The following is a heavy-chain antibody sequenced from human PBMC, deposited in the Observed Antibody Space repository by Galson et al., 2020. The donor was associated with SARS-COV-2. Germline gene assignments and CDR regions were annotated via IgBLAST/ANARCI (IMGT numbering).Heavy chain of an antibody. Sequence: SETLSLTCTVSGGSISSGNYYWSWIRQPAGKGLEWIGRIYKSGNTNYNPSLWSQVTISVDTSKNQFSLKLRSVTAADTAVYYCARGNSPCVTSFGIVTGPCGMDVWGQGTAVTVSS. CDR3: ARGNSPCVTSFGIVTGPCGMDV. D-gene: IGHD3-3*01. CDR2: IYKSGNT. V-gene: IGHV4-61*02. CDR1: GGSISSGNYY. J-gene: IGHJ6*02.